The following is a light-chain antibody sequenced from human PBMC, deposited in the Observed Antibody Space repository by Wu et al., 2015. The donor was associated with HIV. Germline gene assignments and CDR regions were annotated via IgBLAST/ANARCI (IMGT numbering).Light chain of an antibody. CDR3: QQFSDYPLSIT. V-gene: IGKV1D-13*01. CDR1: QGIRSA. CDR2: DAS. Sequence: AIQLTQSPSSLSASVGDKVTITCRASQGIRSALGWYQQKPGKAPKLLIFDASTLESGVPSRFSGSGSGTEFTLTISSLQPEDFATYYCQQFSDYPLSITFGQGTRLDIK. J-gene: IGKJ5*01.